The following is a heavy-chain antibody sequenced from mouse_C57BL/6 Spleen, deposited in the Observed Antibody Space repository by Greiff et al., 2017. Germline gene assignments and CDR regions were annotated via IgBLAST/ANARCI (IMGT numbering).Heavy chain of an antibody. J-gene: IGHJ2*01. Sequence: DVKLQESGGGLVKPGGSLKLSCAASGFTFSSYAMSWVRQTPEKRLEWVATISDGGSYTYYPDNVKGRFTISRDNAKNNLYLQMSHLKSEDTAMYYCARDGVYYGSSYFDYWGQGTTLTVSS. CDR1: GFTFSSYA. CDR2: ISDGGSYT. CDR3: ARDGVYYGSSYFDY. D-gene: IGHD1-1*01. V-gene: IGHV5-4*01.